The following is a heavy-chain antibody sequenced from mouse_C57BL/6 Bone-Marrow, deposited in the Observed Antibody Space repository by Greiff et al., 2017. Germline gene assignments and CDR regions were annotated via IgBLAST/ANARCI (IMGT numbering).Heavy chain of an antibody. CDR3: AREDEGSGYVVAH. V-gene: IGHV1-18*01. J-gene: IGHJ3*01. CDR2: INPNNGGT. CDR1: GYTFTDYN. Sequence: EVQLQQSGPELVKPGASVKIPCKASGYTFTDYNMDWVKQSHGKSLEWLGDINPNNGGTFYTQKFKGKARMTVDKSASTAYMELRSLTSEETAGYDCAREDEGSGYVVAHWGQGTLVTVSA. D-gene: IGHD1-1*01.